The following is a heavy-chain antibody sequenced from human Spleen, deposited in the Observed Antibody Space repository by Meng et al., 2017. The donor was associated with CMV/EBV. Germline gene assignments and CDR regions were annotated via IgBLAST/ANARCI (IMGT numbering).Heavy chain of an antibody. J-gene: IGHJ5*02. CDR2: IPFDGSYK. CDR1: GFTFSNYA. CDR3: ARDGHDYNIPPHRWFDP. Sequence: GGSLRLSCVVSGFTFSNYAMHWVRQAPGKGLEWVALIPFDGSYKYYADPVKGRFTISRDNSKNTLYLEMNSLRAEDTAVYYCARDGHDYNIPPHRWFDPWGQGTLVTVSS. D-gene: IGHD5-24*01. V-gene: IGHV3-30-3*01.